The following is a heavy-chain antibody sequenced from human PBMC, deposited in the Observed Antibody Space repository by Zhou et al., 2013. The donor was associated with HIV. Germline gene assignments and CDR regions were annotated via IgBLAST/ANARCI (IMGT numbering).Heavy chain of an antibody. Sequence: QVQLVQSGAEVKKPGASVKVSCKASGYTFTGYYMHWVRQAPGQGLEWMGWINPNSGGTNYAQKFQGRVTMTRDTSISTAYMELSRLRSDDTAVYYCARGDQAFVRGVIGVRGYNWFDPWGQGTLVTVSS. CDR1: GYTFTGYY. D-gene: IGHD3-10*01. V-gene: IGHV1-2*02. CDR2: INPNSGGT. CDR3: ARGDQAFVRGVIGVRGYNWFDP. J-gene: IGHJ5*02.